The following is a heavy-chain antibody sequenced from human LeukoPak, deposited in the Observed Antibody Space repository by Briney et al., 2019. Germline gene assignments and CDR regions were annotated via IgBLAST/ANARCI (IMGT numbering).Heavy chain of an antibody. V-gene: IGHV4-39*01. CDR2: IYYSGST. D-gene: IGHD6-13*01. CDR1: GGSFSSYY. J-gene: IGHJ5*02. CDR3: ARQRAAAGKNWFDP. Sequence: SSETLSLTCAVYGGSFSSYYWGWIRQPPGKGLEWIGSIYYSGSTYYNPSLKSRVTISVDTSKNQFSLKLSSVTAADTAVYYCARQRAAAGKNWFDPWGQGTLVTVSS.